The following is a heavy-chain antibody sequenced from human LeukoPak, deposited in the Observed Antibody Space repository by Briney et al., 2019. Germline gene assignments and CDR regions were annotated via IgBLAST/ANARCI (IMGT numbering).Heavy chain of an antibody. J-gene: IGHJ6*03. V-gene: IGHV3-30*02. CDR1: GFAFSRYG. Sequence: GGSLRLSCAASGFAFSRYGIHWVRQAPGKGLEWVAFIPYDGSNKFYADSVKGRFTISRDNSKNTLWLQMNSLRAEDTAVYYCAKGVGGSANYYYMDVWGKGTTVTVSS. D-gene: IGHD3-10*01. CDR3: AKGVGGSANYYYMDV. CDR2: IPYDGSNK.